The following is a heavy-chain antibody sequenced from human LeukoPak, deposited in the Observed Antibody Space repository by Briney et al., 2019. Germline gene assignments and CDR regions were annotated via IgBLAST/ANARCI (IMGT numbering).Heavy chain of an antibody. CDR1: GFTFTSHV. Sequence: GGSLRLSCSASGFTFTSHVMHWVRQAPGKGLQYVSGISMNVQTTYYAGSVKGRFTISRDSSKNTVYLQMNSLTAEDTAVYYCVKEGLERRTNFDYWGQGTLVSVSS. CDR2: ISMNVQTT. CDR3: VKEGLERRTNFDY. D-gene: IGHD1-1*01. V-gene: IGHV3-64D*06. J-gene: IGHJ4*02.